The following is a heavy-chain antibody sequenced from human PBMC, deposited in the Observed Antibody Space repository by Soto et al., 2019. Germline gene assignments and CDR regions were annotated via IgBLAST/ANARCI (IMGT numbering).Heavy chain of an antibody. J-gene: IGHJ4*02. Sequence: VLLQESGPGLLRPSETLYLTCTVSDDSFRGAEYYWSWIRQPLGKGPEWIGYTYYNGDTKYNPAIRSRVTMSEDTSKNQFSLRLSSVTAADTAVYFCARGPAYIDGWRTFDLWGRGILVTVSS. D-gene: IGHD6-19*01. CDR1: DDSFRGAEYY. V-gene: IGHV4-61*08. CDR3: ARGPAYIDGWRTFDL. CDR2: TYYNGDT.